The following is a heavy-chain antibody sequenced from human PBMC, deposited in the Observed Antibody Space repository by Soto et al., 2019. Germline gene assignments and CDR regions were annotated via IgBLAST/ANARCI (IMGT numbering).Heavy chain of an antibody. V-gene: IGHV4-4*07. D-gene: IGHD1-1*01. J-gene: IGHJ5*02. CDR3: AREGSHSAYNFAIGIQLWSFDR. CDR2: IFPNGNT. CDR1: LGSFNTPP. Sequence: PSETLSPASTVSLGSFNTPPRRWVRHPDGQGRESIGRIFPNGNTDYSPPIKSRVTLSVDTSKNQISLNLTSVTAADMAVYYCAREGSHSAYNFAIGIQLWSFDRWGQGPPVTAPQ.